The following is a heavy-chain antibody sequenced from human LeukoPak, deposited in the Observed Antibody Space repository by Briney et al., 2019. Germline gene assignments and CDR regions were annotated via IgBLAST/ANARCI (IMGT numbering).Heavy chain of an antibody. Sequence: SETLSLTCTASGGSISNYYWSWLRQPPGKGLEWIRYIYYSGSTNYNPSLKSRVTISVDTSKNQFSLKLSSVTAADTAVYYCARVRGEGFDYWGQGTLVTVSS. J-gene: IGHJ4*02. CDR3: ARVRGEGFDY. V-gene: IGHV4-59*01. CDR2: IYYSGST. D-gene: IGHD3-16*01. CDR1: GGSISNYY.